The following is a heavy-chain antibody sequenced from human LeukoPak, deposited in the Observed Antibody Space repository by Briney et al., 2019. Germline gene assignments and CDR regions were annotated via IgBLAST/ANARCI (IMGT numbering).Heavy chain of an antibody. CDR3: ARAPRSIAARGGHNWFDP. CDR2: MNPNSGNT. J-gene: IGHJ5*02. CDR1: GYTFTSYD. D-gene: IGHD6-6*01. Sequence: ASVKVSCKASGYTFTSYDINWVRQATGQRLEWMGWMNPNSGNTGYAQKFQGRVTMTRNTSISTAYMELSSLRSEDTAVYYCARAPRSIAARGGHNWFDPWGQGTLVTVSS. V-gene: IGHV1-8*01.